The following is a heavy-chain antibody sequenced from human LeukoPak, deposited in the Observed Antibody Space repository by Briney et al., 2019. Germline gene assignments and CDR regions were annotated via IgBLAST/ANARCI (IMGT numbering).Heavy chain of an antibody. D-gene: IGHD4-17*01. CDR2: IYHSGST. Sequence: SETLSLTCTVSGYSISSGYYWGWIRQPPGKGLEWIGSIYHSGSTYYNPSLKSRVTISVDTSKNQFSLKLSSVTAADTAVYYCAREYGGYYYYYYYMDVWGKGTTVTVSS. CDR1: GYSISSGYY. J-gene: IGHJ6*03. V-gene: IGHV4-38-2*02. CDR3: AREYGGYYYYYYYMDV.